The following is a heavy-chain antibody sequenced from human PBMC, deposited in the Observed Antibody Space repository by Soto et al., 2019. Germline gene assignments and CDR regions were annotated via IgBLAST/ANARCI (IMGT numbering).Heavy chain of an antibody. J-gene: IGHJ5*02. CDR1: GYIFSANY. Sequence: ASVKVSCKASGYIFSANYIHWVRQAPGQGLECLGWINPHSGATNYAQKFLGRVTMSAXTXXSXXXMXLXXLKXDXTAVDYCVRAHALGFSNWFDPWGRGTLVTVSS. V-gene: IGHV1-2*02. CDR2: INPHSGAT. D-gene: IGHD3-10*01. CDR3: VRAHALGFSNWFDP.